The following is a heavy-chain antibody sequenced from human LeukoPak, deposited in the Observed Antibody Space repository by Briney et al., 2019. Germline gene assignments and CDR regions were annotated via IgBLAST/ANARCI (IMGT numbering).Heavy chain of an antibody. CDR3: ARDWGNWFTP. CDR1: GFTFTTDH. V-gene: IGHV3-33*01. J-gene: IGHJ5*02. D-gene: IGHD3-16*01. Sequence: GTSLRLSCAASGFTFTTDHMQRVRQAPGKGLEWVAVIWNDGSRQYYADSAQGRVTISRDNSKNPLYLHLSSLNLEDTAVYYSARDWGNWFTPWGPGTQVTVSS. CDR2: IWNDGSRQ.